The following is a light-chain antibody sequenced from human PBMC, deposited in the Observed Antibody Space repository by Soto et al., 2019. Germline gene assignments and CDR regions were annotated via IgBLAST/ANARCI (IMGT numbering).Light chain of an antibody. J-gene: IGKJ2*01. V-gene: IGKV3-11*01. CDR1: QSVSSY. Sequence: EIVLTQSPATLSLSPGERATLSCRASQSVSSYLAWYQQKPGQAPRLLIYDASNRATGIPARFSGSGSGTDFTLTISSLEPEDFAVYYCQQRSNWTPYTFGQGNKLEIK. CDR3: QQRSNWTPYT. CDR2: DAS.